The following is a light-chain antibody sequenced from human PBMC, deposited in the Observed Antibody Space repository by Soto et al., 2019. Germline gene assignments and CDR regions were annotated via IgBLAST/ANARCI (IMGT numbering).Light chain of an antibody. J-gene: IGKJ4*01. Sequence: QMTHSPSTLSTSVGDRVTITCRASQSISSWLAWYQQKPGKAPKLLIYDASSLESGVPSRFSGSGSGTEFTLTISSLQPDDFATYYCQQYNSYSELTFGGGTKVDIK. V-gene: IGKV1-5*01. CDR2: DAS. CDR3: QQYNSYSELT. CDR1: QSISSW.